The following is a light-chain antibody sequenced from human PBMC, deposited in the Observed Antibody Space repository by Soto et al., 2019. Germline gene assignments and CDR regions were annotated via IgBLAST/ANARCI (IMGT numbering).Light chain of an antibody. CDR2: DDS. CDR1: NIGGKS. Sequence: SYELTQPPSVSVAPGQTARITCGGNNIGGKSVHWYQQKPGQAPALVVYDDSDRPSGIPERISGSNSGNTATLTVSGLQAEDEADYHCSSYGGNDWVFGGGTKLTVL. CDR3: SSYGGNDWV. V-gene: IGLV3-21*02. J-gene: IGLJ3*02.